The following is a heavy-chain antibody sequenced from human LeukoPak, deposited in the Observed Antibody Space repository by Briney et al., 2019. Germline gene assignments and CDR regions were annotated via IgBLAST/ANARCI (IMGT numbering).Heavy chain of an antibody. CDR2: IYTSGST. J-gene: IGHJ4*02. CDR3: ARDCWASGGSCYPLDY. V-gene: IGHV4-39*07. CDR1: GGPISSSSYY. D-gene: IGHD2-15*01. Sequence: SETLSLTCTVSGGPISSSSYYWGWIRQPPGKGLEWIGRIYTSGSTNYNPSLKSRVTISVDTSKNQFSLKLSSVTAADTAVYYCARDCWASGGSCYPLDYWGQGTLVTVSS.